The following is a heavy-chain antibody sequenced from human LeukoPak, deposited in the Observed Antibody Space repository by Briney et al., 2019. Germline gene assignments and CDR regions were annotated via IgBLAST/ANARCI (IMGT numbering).Heavy chain of an antibody. CDR1: GFTYRSHA. CDR3: AKDFRIGYSAHFDY. Sequence: GGSLRLSYVGSGFTYRSHAMSWVHQAPEKGLEYVSGIYENGGTTYYADSVKGRFSISRDNSKNTLYLQMDSLRGEDTAVYYCAKDFRIGYSAHFDYWGQGALVTVSS. V-gene: IGHV3-23*01. J-gene: IGHJ4*02. CDR2: IYENGGTT. D-gene: IGHD2-15*01.